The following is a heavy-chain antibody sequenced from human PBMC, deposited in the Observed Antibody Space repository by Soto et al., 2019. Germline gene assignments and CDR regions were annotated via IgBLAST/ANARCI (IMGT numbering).Heavy chain of an antibody. CDR1: GFTFSSYG. Sequence: QVQLVESGGGVVQPGRSLRLSCAASGFTFSSYGMHWVRQAPGKGLEWVAVIWYDGSNKYYADSVKGRFTISRDNSKNTLYLQMNSLRAEDTAVYYCARGALHSGSAEELDYWGQGTLVTVSS. CDR3: ARGALHSGSAEELDY. V-gene: IGHV3-33*01. D-gene: IGHD1-26*01. CDR2: IWYDGSNK. J-gene: IGHJ4*02.